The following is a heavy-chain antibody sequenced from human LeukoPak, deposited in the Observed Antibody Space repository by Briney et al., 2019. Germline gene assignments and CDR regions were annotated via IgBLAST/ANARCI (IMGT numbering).Heavy chain of an antibody. D-gene: IGHD2-2*01. CDR1: GYTFTSYA. J-gene: IGHJ3*02. V-gene: IGHV1-2*02. CDR3: AREHCSSTSCDDAFDI. CDR2: INPNSGGT. Sequence: ASVKVSCKASGYTFTSYAMHWVRQAPGQGLEWMGWINPNSGGTNYAQKFQGRVTMTRDTSISTAYMELSRLRSDDTAVYYCAREHCSSTSCDDAFDIWGQGTMVTVSS.